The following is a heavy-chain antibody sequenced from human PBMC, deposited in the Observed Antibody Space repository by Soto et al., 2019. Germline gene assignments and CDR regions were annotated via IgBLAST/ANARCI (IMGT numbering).Heavy chain of an antibody. V-gene: IGHV3-23*01. J-gene: IGHJ3*02. CDR3: ARRDYGIMADAFDI. Sequence: EVQLLESGGDLVQPGGSLRLSCEASGFTFRTYAMSWVRQAPGKGLEWVSTITGSGAGTYYADSVKGRFTISRDNSKNTLYLQVNSLRAEDTARYYCARRDYGIMADAFDIWGQGTMVPVTS. D-gene: IGHD4-17*01. CDR2: ITGSGAGT. CDR1: GFTFRTYA.